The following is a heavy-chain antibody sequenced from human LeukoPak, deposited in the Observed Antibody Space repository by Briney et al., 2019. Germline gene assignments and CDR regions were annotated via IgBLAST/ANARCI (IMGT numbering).Heavy chain of an antibody. V-gene: IGHV4-39*07. CDR3: AMGDVRDDY. CDR2: IYYSGST. CDR1: GGSISSSSYY. Sequence: PSETLSLTCTVSGGSISSSSYYWGWIRQSPGKGLEWIGSIYYSGSTYYNPSLKSRVTISVDTSKNQFSLKLSSVTAADTAVYYCAMGDVRDDYWGQGTLVTVSS. D-gene: IGHD3-16*01. J-gene: IGHJ4*02.